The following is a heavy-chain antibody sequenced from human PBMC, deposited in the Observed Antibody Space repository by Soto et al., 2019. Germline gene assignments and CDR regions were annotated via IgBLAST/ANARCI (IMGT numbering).Heavy chain of an antibody. CDR1: GYTFTGYY. V-gene: IGHV1-2*04. Sequence: ASVKVSCKASGYTFTGYYMHWVLQAPGQGLEWMGWINPNSGGTNYAQKFQGWVTMTRDTSISTAYMELSRLRSDDTAVYYCARDAKRRITIFGVVTSVYYYGMDVWGQGTTVTVSS. CDR3: ARDAKRRITIFGVVTSVYYYGMDV. CDR2: INPNSGGT. D-gene: IGHD3-3*01. J-gene: IGHJ6*02.